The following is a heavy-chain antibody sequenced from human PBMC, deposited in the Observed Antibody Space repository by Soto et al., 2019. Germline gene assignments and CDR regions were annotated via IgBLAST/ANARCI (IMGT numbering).Heavy chain of an antibody. CDR2: IKQDGSEK. J-gene: IGHJ5*02. CDR1: GFTFSSYW. CDR3: ARAVYSGYDFFWFDP. Sequence: GGSLRLSCAASGFTFSSYWMSWVRQAPGKGLEWVANIKQDGSEKYYVDSVKGRFTISRDNAKNSLYLQMNSLRAEDTAVYYYARAVYSGYDFFWFDPWGQGTLVTVSS. D-gene: IGHD5-12*01. V-gene: IGHV3-7*05.